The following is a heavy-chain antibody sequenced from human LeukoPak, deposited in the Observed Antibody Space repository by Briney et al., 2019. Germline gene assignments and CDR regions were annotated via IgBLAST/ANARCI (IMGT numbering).Heavy chain of an antibody. CDR2: ISGSGGST. Sequence: PGGSLRLSCAACGFTFSSYAMSWVRQAPGKGLEWVSGISGSGGSTYYADSVKGRFTISRDNSKNTLYLQMNSLRAEDTAVYYCAKDQRMTTVTTLDCWGQGTLVTVSS. CDR3: AKDQRMTTVTTLDC. CDR1: GFTFSSYA. J-gene: IGHJ4*02. V-gene: IGHV3-23*01. D-gene: IGHD4-17*01.